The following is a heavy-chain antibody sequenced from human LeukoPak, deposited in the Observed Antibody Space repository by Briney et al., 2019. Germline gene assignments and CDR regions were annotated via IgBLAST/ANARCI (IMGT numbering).Heavy chain of an antibody. CDR1: GGSISSSNYY. Sequence: TSETLSLTCTVSGGSISSSNYYWGWIRQPPGKRLEWIGSIYYSGSTYYNPSLKSRVTISVDTSKNQFSLKLSSVTAADTAVYYCARGGGGSGSYYKDFDYWGQGTLVTVSS. J-gene: IGHJ4*02. CDR3: ARGGGGSGSYYKDFDY. CDR2: IYYSGST. V-gene: IGHV4-39*07. D-gene: IGHD3-10*01.